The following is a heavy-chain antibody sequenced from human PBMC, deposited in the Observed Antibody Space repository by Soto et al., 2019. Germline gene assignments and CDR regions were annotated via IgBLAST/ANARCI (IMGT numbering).Heavy chain of an antibody. J-gene: IGHJ4*02. CDR2: ISYSGSTI. CDR3: ARTYGIAVADNN. V-gene: IGHV3-48*03. CDR1: GFTFSSYE. Sequence: EVQLVESGGGLVQPGGSLRLSCVASGFTFSSYEMNWVRQAPGKGLEWVSYISYSGSTIHYADSVKGRFTISRDNAKSSLYLQMNSLRAEDTAVYYCARTYGIAVADNNWGQGTLVTVSS. D-gene: IGHD6-19*01.